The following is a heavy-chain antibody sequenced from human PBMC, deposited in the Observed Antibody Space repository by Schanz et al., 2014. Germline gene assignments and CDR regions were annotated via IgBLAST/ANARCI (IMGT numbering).Heavy chain of an antibody. CDR3: AGDRRLQRQSGWDY. Sequence: QVQLVQSGAEVKKPGASVKVSCKASGYTFSSYGISWVRQAPGQGLEWMGWISANNGNTNKAQKLQGRVTMTTDTSASTACMEVRGLRSDEAAVYYCAGDRRLQRQSGWDYGGQGTLVTVSS. CDR1: GYTFSSYG. CDR2: ISANNGNT. J-gene: IGHJ4*02. D-gene: IGHD3-10*01. V-gene: IGHV1-18*04.